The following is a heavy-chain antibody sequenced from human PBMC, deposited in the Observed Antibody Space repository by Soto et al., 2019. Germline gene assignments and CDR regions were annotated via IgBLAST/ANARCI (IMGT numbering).Heavy chain of an antibody. CDR1: GFSFSGSP. D-gene: IGHD3-22*01. Sequence: GGSLRLSCAASGFSFSGSPMYWVRQASGKGLEWVGRIRSKANNYATAYAASVKGRFTISRDDSKNTVYLQMNSLKTEDTAVYYCTAADVGPGNYYDSSGPFDYWGQGTLVTVSS. V-gene: IGHV3-73*01. CDR2: IRSKANNYAT. CDR3: TAADVGPGNYYDSSGPFDY. J-gene: IGHJ4*02.